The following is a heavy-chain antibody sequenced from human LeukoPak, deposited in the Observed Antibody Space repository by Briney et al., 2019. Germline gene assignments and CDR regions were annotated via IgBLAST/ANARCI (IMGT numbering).Heavy chain of an antibody. CDR2: IYYSGST. V-gene: IGHV4-59*01. Sequence: PSETLSLTCTVSGGSISSYYWSWIRQPPGKGLEWIGYIYYSGSTKYNPYLKSRVTTSVDTYNNQFSMQLSSVTAADTAVYYCARGLSYHYGSGSYYPSGWPYYYYMDVWGKGTTVTVSS. CDR1: GGSISSYY. J-gene: IGHJ6*03. CDR3: ARGLSYHYGSGSYYPSGWPYYYYMDV. D-gene: IGHD3-10*01.